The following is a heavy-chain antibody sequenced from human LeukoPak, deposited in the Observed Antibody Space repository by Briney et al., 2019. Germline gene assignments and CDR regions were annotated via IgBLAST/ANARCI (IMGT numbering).Heavy chain of an antibody. D-gene: IGHD4-17*01. J-gene: IGHJ4*02. V-gene: IGHV4-39*07. Sequence: SETLSLTCAVSGGSINSSSYYWYWIRQSPEKGLEWIGSIYYTGSTYCNPSLKSRVTISVDTSKNQFSLKLSSVTAADTAVYYCARFNYGDYVSIDYWGQGTLVTVSS. CDR3: ARFNYGDYVSIDY. CDR1: GGSINSSSYY. CDR2: IYYTGST.